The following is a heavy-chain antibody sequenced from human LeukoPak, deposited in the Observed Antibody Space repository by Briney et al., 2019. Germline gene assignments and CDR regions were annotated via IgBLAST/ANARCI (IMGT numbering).Heavy chain of an antibody. V-gene: IGHV3-23*01. J-gene: IGHJ5*02. CDR1: GFTFSSYA. CDR2: ISGSGGST. Sequence: GGSLRLSCAASGFTFSSYAMSWVRQAPGKGLEWVSAISGSGGSTYYADSVKGRFTISRDNSKNTLYLQMNSLRAEDTAVYYCAKVSGYEIYYNWFDPWGQGTLVTVSS. CDR3: AKVSGYEIYYNWFDP. D-gene: IGHD5-12*01.